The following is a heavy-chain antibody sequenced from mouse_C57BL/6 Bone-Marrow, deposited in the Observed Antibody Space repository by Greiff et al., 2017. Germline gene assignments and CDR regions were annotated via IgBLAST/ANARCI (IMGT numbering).Heavy chain of an antibody. Sequence: EVQLQQSGPVLVKPGASVKMSCKASGYTFTDYCMNWVKQSHGKSLEWIGVINPYNGGTSYNQKFKGKATLTVDKSSSTAYIELNSLTSEDSAVYYCARETVVDWYFDVWGTGTTVTVSS. J-gene: IGHJ1*03. CDR1: GYTFTDYC. CDR2: INPYNGGT. D-gene: IGHD1-1*01. V-gene: IGHV1-19*01. CDR3: ARETVVDWYFDV.